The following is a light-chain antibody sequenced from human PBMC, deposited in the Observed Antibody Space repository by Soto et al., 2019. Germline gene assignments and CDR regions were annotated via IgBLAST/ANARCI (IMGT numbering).Light chain of an antibody. CDR3: SSYTSSSTFV. Sequence: QSALTQPASVSGSPGQSITISCTGTSSDVGGYNSVSWYQQHPDKAPKLMIYDVSHRPSGVSNRFSGSKSANTASLTISGLQAEDEADYYCSSYTSSSTFVFGGGNKVTVL. V-gene: IGLV2-14*01. CDR2: DVS. CDR1: SSDVGGYNS. J-gene: IGLJ2*01.